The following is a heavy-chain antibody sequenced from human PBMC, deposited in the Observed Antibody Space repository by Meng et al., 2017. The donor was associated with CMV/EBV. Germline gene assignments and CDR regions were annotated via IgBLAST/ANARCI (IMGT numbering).Heavy chain of an antibody. J-gene: IGHJ4*02. V-gene: IGHV1-18*01. D-gene: IGHD3-10*01. CDR2: ISAYNGNT. CDR3: AREYSYYGSGSDGSGY. CDR1: GYTFTSYG. Sequence: ASVKVSCKASGYTFTSYGISWVRQAPGQGLEWMGWISAYNGNTNYAQKLQGRVTMTTDTSTSTAYMELRSLRSDDTAVYYCAREYSYYGSGSDGSGYWGQGTLVTVSS.